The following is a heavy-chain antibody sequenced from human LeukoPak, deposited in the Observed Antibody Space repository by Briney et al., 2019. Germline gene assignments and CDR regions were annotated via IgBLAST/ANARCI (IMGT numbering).Heavy chain of an antibody. CDR2: ISGSSRST. Sequence: PGGSLRLSCTASTSSTFTFASYAMSWVRQAPGKGLEWVSSISGSSRSTYYADSVKGRFTISRDNAKNSLYLQMNSLRAEDTALYYCARVSDISVAAYFDYWGQGTQVTVSS. D-gene: IGHD6-19*01. V-gene: IGHV3-23*01. CDR3: ARVSDISVAAYFDY. J-gene: IGHJ4*02. CDR1: TSSTFTFASYA.